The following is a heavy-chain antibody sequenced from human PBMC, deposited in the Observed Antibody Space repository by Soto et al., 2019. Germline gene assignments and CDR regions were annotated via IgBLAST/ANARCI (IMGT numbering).Heavy chain of an antibody. V-gene: IGHV4-34*01. J-gene: IGHJ6*03. CDR2: INDSGNI. CDR3: ARGLILWFGELSRRGGYYYYMDV. CDR1: GGSFSGYQ. Sequence: QVQLQQWGAGLLKPSETLSLTCAVYGGSFSGYQWTWIRQTPGKGLEWIGEINDSGNINYNPSRKSRVSILVDTAKKQIYLKLSSVNAADSDVYYCARGLILWFGELSRRGGYYYYMDVWGKGTSVTVSS. D-gene: IGHD3-10*01.